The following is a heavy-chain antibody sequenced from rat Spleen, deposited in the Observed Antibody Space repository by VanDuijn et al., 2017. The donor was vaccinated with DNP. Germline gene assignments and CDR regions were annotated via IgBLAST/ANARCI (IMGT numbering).Heavy chain of an antibody. CDR2: VFNSGDA. V-gene: IGHV2-41*01. CDR3: ARESGGFAY. Sequence: QVQLKESGPGLVQPSQTLSITCTVAGFSLTSYNVHWVRQPPGKGLEWVGVVFNSGDARYNSTFKSRLSISKDTSKSQVFLKMNNLQTDDTATYYCARESGGFAYWGQGTLVSVSS. CDR1: GFSLTSYN. J-gene: IGHJ3*01. D-gene: IGHD4-3*01.